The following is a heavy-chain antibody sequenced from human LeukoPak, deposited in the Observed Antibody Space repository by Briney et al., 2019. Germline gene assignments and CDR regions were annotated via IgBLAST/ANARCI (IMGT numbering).Heavy chain of an antibody. CDR3: AKVFRGRYFDWLLFDY. J-gene: IGHJ4*02. CDR2: ISYDGSNK. Sequence: PGGSLRLSCAASGFTFSSYGMHWVRQAPGKGLEWVAVISYDGSNKYYADSVKGRFTISRDNSKNTLYLQMNSLRAEDTAVYYCAKVFRGRYFDWLLFDYWGQGTLVTVSS. CDR1: GFTFSSYG. V-gene: IGHV3-30*18. D-gene: IGHD3-9*01.